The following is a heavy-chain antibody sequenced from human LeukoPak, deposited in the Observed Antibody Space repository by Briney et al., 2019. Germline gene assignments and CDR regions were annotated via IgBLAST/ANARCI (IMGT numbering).Heavy chain of an antibody. Sequence: SETLSLTCTVPGGSISSSSYYWGWIRQPPGKGLEWIGSIYYSGSTYYNPSLKSRVTISVDTSKNQFSLKLSSVTAADTAVYYCARSRDYDSSGYYYPENDAFDIWGQGTMVTVSS. CDR1: GGSISSSSYY. D-gene: IGHD3-22*01. CDR2: IYYSGST. V-gene: IGHV4-39*07. J-gene: IGHJ3*02. CDR3: ARSRDYDSSGYYYPENDAFDI.